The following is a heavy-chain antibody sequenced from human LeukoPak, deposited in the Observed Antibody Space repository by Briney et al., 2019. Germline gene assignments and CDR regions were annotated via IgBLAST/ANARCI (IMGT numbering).Heavy chain of an antibody. D-gene: IGHD6-19*01. Sequence: GGSLRLSCAASGFTFSSYSMNWVRQAPGKGLEWVSSISSSSSYIYYADSVKGRFTISRDNAKNSLYLQMKSLRAEDTAVYYCARDKSGWQGYYYYYMDVWGKGTTVTVSS. CDR1: GFTFSSYS. J-gene: IGHJ6*03. CDR3: ARDKSGWQGYYYYYMDV. V-gene: IGHV3-21*01. CDR2: ISSSSSYI.